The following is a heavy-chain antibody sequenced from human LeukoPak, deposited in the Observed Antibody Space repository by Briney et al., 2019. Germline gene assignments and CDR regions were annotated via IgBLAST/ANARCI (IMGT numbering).Heavy chain of an antibody. J-gene: IGHJ1*01. D-gene: IGHD1-26*01. CDR1: GGTFSSYA. CDR3: AIHSGSYYFPGYYFQH. CDR2: ITPIFGTA. V-gene: IGHV1-69*05. Sequence: GASVKVSCKASGGTFSSYAISWVRQAPGQGLEWMGGITPIFGTANYAQKFQGRVTITTDESTSTAYMELSSLRSEDTAVYYCAIHSGSYYFPGYYFQHWGQGTLVTVSS.